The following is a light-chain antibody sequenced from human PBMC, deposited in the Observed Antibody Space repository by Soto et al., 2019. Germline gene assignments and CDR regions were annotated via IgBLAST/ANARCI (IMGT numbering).Light chain of an antibody. CDR1: QSVSSN. CDR3: QQFARSPRT. J-gene: IGKJ1*01. CDR2: GAS. Sequence: IVMTQSPSTLSVSPGERATLSCRASQSVSSNLAWYQQKPGQAPRLLIYGASTRATGIPARFIASGSGTDFTLTISRLEPEDFAVYYCQQFARSPRTFGRGTKVDIK. V-gene: IGKV3-15*01.